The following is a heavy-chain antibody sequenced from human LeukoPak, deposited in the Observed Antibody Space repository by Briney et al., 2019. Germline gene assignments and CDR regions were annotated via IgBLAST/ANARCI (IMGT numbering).Heavy chain of an antibody. J-gene: IGHJ4*02. Sequence: PSETLSLTCAVYGGSFSGYYWSWIRQPPGKGLEWIGEINHSGSTNYNPSLKSRVTISVDTSKNQFSLKLSSVTAADTAVYYCAIYDFWSGYNDYWGQGTLVTASS. V-gene: IGHV4-34*01. CDR1: GGSFSGYY. CDR3: AIYDFWSGYNDY. D-gene: IGHD3-3*01. CDR2: INHSGST.